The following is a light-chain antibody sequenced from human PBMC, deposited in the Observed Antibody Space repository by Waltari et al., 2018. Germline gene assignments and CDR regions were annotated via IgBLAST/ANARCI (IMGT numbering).Light chain of an antibody. J-gene: IGLJ1*01. CDR2: AKK. Sequence: SSELTQDPAVSVALGQTVRNTCQGDRLRKNFASWYQQRPGPSPPLVTFAKKNRPSGIPDRFSGSSSGDTASLTITGAQAEDEADYYCYSRDSRDTTGDQYVFGTGTKVTVL. V-gene: IGLV3-19*01. CDR1: RLRKNF. CDR3: YSRDSRDTTGDQYV.